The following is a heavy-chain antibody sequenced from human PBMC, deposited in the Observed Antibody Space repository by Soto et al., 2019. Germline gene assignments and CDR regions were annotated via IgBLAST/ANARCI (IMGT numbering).Heavy chain of an antibody. CDR1: GYTFTGYY. D-gene: IGHD5-12*01. V-gene: IGHV1-2*04. Sequence: ASVKVSCKASGYTFTGYYMHWVRQAPGQGLEWMGWINPNSGGTNYAQKFQGWVTMTRDTSISTAYMELSRLRSDDTAVYYCARANSGYDYDHYYYGMDVWGQGTTVTVSS. CDR3: ARANSGYDYDHYYYGMDV. J-gene: IGHJ6*02. CDR2: INPNSGGT.